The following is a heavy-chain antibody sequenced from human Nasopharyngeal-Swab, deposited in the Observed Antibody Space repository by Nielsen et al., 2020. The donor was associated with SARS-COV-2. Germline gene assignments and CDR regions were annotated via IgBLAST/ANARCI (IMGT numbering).Heavy chain of an antibody. V-gene: IGHV4-59*01. Sequence: WIRQPPGKGLEWIGYIYYSGSTNYNPSLKSRVTISVDTSKNQFSPKLSSVTAADTAVYYCAIGGGGSYYYGMDVWGQGTTVTVSS. CDR2: IYYSGST. J-gene: IGHJ6*02. D-gene: IGHD2-15*01. CDR3: AIGGGGSYYYGMDV.